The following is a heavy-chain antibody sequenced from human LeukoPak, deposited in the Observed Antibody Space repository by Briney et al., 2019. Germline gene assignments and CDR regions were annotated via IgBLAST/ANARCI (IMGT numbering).Heavy chain of an antibody. V-gene: IGHV1-24*01. CDR2: FDPEDGET. CDR3: ARDQGPYSGSYRWFDP. D-gene: IGHD1-26*01. CDR1: GYTLTELS. Sequence: GASVKVSCKVSGYTLTELSMHWVRQAPGKGLEWMGGFDPEDGETIYAQKFQGRVTMTEDTSTDTAYMELSSLRSEDTAVYYCARDQGPYSGSYRWFDPWGQGTLVTVSS. J-gene: IGHJ5*02.